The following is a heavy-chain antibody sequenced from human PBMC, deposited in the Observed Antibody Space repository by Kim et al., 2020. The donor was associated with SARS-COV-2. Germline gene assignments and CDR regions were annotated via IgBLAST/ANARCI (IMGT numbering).Heavy chain of an antibody. J-gene: IGHJ5*02. D-gene: IGHD6-13*01. CDR2: IYYSGST. CDR3: ARGSLYSSSWFDP. V-gene: IGHV4-59*01. Sequence: SETLSLTCTVSGGSISSYYWSWIRQPPGKGLEWIGYIYYSGSTNYNPSLKSRVTISVDTSKNQFSLKLSSVTAADTAVYYCARGSLYSSSWFDPWGQGTLVTVSS. CDR1: GGSISSYY.